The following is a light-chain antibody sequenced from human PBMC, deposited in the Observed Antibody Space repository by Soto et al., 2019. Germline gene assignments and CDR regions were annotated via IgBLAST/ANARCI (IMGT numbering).Light chain of an antibody. CDR2: EVS. CDR3: SSYAGSNNLI. CDR1: SSDVGYYNY. Sequence: QSALTQPPSASGSPGQSVTMSCTGTSSDVGYYNYVSWYQQHPGKAPKLMIYEVSKRPSGVPDRFSGSKSGNTASLTVSGLQAEDEADYYCSSYAGSNNLIFGGGTKVTVL. V-gene: IGLV2-8*01. J-gene: IGLJ2*01.